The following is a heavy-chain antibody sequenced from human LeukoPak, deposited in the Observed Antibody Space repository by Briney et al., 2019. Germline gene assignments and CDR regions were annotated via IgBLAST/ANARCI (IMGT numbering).Heavy chain of an antibody. Sequence: PGGSLRLSCAASGFTFSSYSMNWVRQAPGKGLEWVSYISSSSSTIYYADSVKGRFTISRDNAKNSLYLQMNSLRAEDTAVYYCASKGYYDSSGYYFLGYWGQGTLVTVSS. D-gene: IGHD3-22*01. V-gene: IGHV3-48*04. CDR2: ISSSSSTI. CDR1: GFTFSSYS. CDR3: ASKGYYDSSGYYFLGY. J-gene: IGHJ4*02.